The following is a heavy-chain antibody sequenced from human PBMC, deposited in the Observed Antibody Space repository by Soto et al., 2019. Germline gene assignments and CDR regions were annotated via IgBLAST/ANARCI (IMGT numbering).Heavy chain of an antibody. V-gene: IGHV4-59*01. CDR2: IYYSGST. D-gene: IGHD3-3*02. Sequence: SETLSLTCTVSGGSISSYYWSWIRQPPGKGLEWIGYIYYSGSTNYNPSLKSRVTISVDTSKNQFSLKLSSLTAADTAVYYCARDSTRGYMDVWGKGTTVTVSS. CDR1: GGSISSYY. J-gene: IGHJ6*03. CDR3: ARDSTRGYMDV.